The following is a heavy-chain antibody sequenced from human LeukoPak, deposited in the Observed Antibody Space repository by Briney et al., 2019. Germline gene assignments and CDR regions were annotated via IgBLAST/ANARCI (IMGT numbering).Heavy chain of an antibody. J-gene: IGHJ4*01. CDR1: GYTFTIYG. CDR2: ISAYNDDT. D-gene: IGHD2-15*01. Sequence: ASLKVSCKASGYTFTIYGITWERQSTGQQLEWIGYISAYNDDTNYAQKLQGRVTMTTDTSTTTAYMEVRSFRSDDTAMYYCARISDYQLVLYFYYWGNRTLVTAS. V-gene: IGHV1-18*04. CDR3: ARISDYQLVLYFYY.